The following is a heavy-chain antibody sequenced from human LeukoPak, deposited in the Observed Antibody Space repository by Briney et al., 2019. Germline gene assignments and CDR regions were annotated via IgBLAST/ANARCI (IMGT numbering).Heavy chain of an antibody. D-gene: IGHD2-2*01. CDR2: INHSGST. CDR1: GGSISSASNY. V-gene: IGHV4-39*07. Sequence: SGTLSLTCTVSGGSISSASNYWGWIRQPPGKGLEWIGEINHSGSTNYNPSLKSRVTISVDTSKNQFSLKLSSVTAADTAVYYCARGLYFLVVPAATGHWFDPWGQGTLVTVSS. CDR3: ARGLYFLVVPAATGHWFDP. J-gene: IGHJ5*02.